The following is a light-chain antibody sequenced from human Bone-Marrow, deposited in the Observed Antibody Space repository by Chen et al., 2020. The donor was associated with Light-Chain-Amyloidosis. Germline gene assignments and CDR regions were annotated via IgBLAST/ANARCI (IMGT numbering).Light chain of an antibody. J-gene: IGKJ4*01. Sequence: EIVLTQSPGTLSLSPGEGANLSCRASQTISSNYLTWYQQKFGQAPRLLIYGSSSRATGIPDRFTGSGSGTDFTLTINRLEPEDFAMYYCQQYSTSPLTFGGGTKVEIK. CDR3: QQYSTSPLT. CDR1: QTISSNY. V-gene: IGKV3-20*01. CDR2: GSS.